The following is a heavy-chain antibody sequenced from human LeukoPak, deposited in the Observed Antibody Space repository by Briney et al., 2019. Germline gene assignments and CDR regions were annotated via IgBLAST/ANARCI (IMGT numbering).Heavy chain of an antibody. CDR2: ISGRGGST. Sequence: GGSLRLSCAASGFTFSSYAMSWVRQAPGKGLEWVSAISGRGGSTYYADSVKGRLTISRDNSKNTLYLQMNSLRAEDTAVYYCAGSGYCSGGSCYIYFDYWGQGTLVTVSS. J-gene: IGHJ4*02. D-gene: IGHD2-15*01. V-gene: IGHV3-23*01. CDR3: AGSGYCSGGSCYIYFDY. CDR1: GFTFSSYA.